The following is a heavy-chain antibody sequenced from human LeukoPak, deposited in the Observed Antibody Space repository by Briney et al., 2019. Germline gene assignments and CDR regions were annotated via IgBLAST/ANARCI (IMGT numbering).Heavy chain of an antibody. D-gene: IGHD5-24*01. V-gene: IGHV5-51*01. CDR3: ARQRRDGYNSAFDI. Sequence: GESLKISCKGSGYRFTSYSIGWARQLPGKGLGWVGIIYAGDSDYTSSPSFQGQATIPADKSISTAYLQWSSLKASDTAMYYCARQRRDGYNSAFDIWGQGTMVTVSS. CDR2: IYAGDSDY. CDR1: GYRFTSYS. J-gene: IGHJ3*02.